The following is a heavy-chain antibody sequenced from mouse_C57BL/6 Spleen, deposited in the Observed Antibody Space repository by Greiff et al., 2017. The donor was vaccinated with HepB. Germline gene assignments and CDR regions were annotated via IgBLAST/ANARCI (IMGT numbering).Heavy chain of an antibody. CDR1: GFTFTDYY. J-gene: IGHJ1*03. CDR2: IRNKANGYTT. CDR3: ARYSKGYFDV. D-gene: IGHD1-3*01. Sequence: EVNLVESGGGLVQPGGSLSLSCAASGFTFTDYYMSWVRQPPGKALEWLGFIRNKANGYTTEYSASVKGRFTISRDNSQSILYLQMNALRAEDSATYYCARYSKGYFDVWGTGTTVTVSS. V-gene: IGHV7-3*01.